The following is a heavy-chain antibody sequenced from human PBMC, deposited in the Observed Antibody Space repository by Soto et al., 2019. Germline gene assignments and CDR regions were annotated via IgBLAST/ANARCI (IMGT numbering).Heavy chain of an antibody. CDR3: ARHGYIVVVPVAMVAFDI. Sequence: SETLSLPCTVSGGSISSNYWSWIRQPPGKGQEWIGFIYHSGSTNYNPSLKSRVTISVDTSKNQFSLKLSSVTAADTAVYYCARHGYIVVVPVAMVAFDIWGRGTMVTVSS. CDR1: GGSISSNY. D-gene: IGHD2-2*01. V-gene: IGHV4-59*08. J-gene: IGHJ3*02. CDR2: IYHSGST.